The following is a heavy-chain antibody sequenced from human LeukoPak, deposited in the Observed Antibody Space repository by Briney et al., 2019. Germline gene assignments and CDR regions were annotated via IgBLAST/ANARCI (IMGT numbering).Heavy chain of an antibody. Sequence: GGSLRLSCAASGFTFSSYSMSWVRQAPGKGLEWVSGISGSGGSTYYADSVKGRFTISRDNSKNTLYLQMNSLRAEDTAVYYCAKGSPRFGEIKEFDYWGQGTLVTVSS. CDR3: AKGSPRFGEIKEFDY. J-gene: IGHJ4*02. V-gene: IGHV3-23*01. D-gene: IGHD3-10*01. CDR1: GFTFSSYS. CDR2: ISGSGGST.